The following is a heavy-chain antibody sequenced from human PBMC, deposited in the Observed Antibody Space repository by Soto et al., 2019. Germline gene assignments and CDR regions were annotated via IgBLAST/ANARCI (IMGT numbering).Heavy chain of an antibody. CDR3: ARDRFDYYDSSGYWRFDP. Sequence: APGKGLEWVSYISSSSRTIYYADSVKGRFTISRDNAKNSLYLQMNSLRAEDTAVYYCARDRFDYYDSSGYWRFDPWGQGTLVTVSS. D-gene: IGHD3-22*01. CDR2: ISSSSRTI. J-gene: IGHJ5*02. V-gene: IGHV3-48*01.